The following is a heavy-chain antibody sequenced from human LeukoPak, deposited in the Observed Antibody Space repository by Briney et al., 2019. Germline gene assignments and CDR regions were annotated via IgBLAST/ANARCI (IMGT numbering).Heavy chain of an antibody. V-gene: IGHV3-7*05. J-gene: IGHJ4*02. CDR2: IKQDGSEK. CDR1: GFTFSSYW. CDR3: ARVRTRLFDY. D-gene: IGHD2-21*01. Sequence: GGSLRLSCAASGFTFSSYWMTWVRQAPGKGLEWVANIKQDGSEKYYVDSVKGRFTISRDNAKSSLYLQMSSLRAEDTAVYYCARVRTRLFDYWGQGTLVTVSS.